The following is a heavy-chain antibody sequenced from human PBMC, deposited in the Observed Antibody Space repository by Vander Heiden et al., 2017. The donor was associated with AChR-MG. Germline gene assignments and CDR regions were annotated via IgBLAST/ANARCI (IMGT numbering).Heavy chain of an antibody. J-gene: IGHJ4*02. CDR2: IDSGDRT. Sequence: EVQVVETGGGLIQPGGSLRLPCAASGFTVSRNYMSWVRQAPGKGLEWVSVIDSGDRTYDANSVKGRFTISRDNSKNTLYLKMNSLRAEDTAVYYCDGMAEYRNDYWGQGTRVTVSS. CDR3: DGMAEYRNDY. CDR1: GFTVSRNY. D-gene: IGHD2-2*02. V-gene: IGHV3-53*02.